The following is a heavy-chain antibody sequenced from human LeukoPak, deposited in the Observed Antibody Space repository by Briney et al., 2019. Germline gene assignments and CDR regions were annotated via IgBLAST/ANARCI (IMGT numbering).Heavy chain of an antibody. J-gene: IGHJ4*02. V-gene: IGHV1-18*01. CDR1: GYSFTTYG. Sequence: ASVTVSFKTSGYSFTTYGTSWMRQAHGQGIEWMGWASAYTGDTRVAQNFQDKVTMTTDKSTTTAFLELTSLGSGDTAFYYCARQVFSDYPMDYWGQGTLVTVSS. CDR2: ASAYTGDT. CDR3: ARQVFSDYPMDY. D-gene: IGHD4-17*01.